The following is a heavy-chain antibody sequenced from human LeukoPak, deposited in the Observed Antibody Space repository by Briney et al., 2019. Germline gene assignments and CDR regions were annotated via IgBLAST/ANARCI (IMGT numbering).Heavy chain of an antibody. J-gene: IGHJ5*02. CDR3: ARDSCSGGSCYGRFGFEP. Sequence: SVKVSCKASGGTFSSYAISWVRQAPGQGLEWMGRIIPIFGIANYAQKFQGRVTITADKSTSTAYMELSSLRSEDTAVYYCARDSCSGGSCYGRFGFEPWGQGTLVTVSS. D-gene: IGHD2-15*01. CDR2: IIPIFGIA. CDR1: GGTFSSYA. V-gene: IGHV1-69*04.